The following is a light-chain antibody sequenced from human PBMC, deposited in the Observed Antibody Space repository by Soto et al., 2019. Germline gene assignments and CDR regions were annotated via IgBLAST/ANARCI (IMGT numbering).Light chain of an antibody. J-gene: IGKJ1*01. CDR3: QQSSTARA. V-gene: IGKV1-39*01. CDR1: QTIKNY. CDR2: AAS. Sequence: DIQMTQSPSSLSASVGDRVTITCRASQTIKNYLNWYQQKPGKAPKLLIYAASSLQSGVPSRFSGSGSGTDFILTISSLQPEDFGTYYCQQSSTARAFGQGTKVEI.